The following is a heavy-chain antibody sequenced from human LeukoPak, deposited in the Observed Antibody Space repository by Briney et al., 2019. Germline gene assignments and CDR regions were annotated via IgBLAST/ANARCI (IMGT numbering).Heavy chain of an antibody. CDR3: ARGGSSGWYDWFDP. CDR2: IYYSGST. Sequence: SSETLSLTCTVSGGSISSSSYYWGWIRQPPGKGLEWIGSIYYSGSTYYNPSLKSRVTISVDTSKNQFSLKLSSVTAADTAVYYCARGGSSGWYDWFDPWGQGTLVTVSS. J-gene: IGHJ5*02. D-gene: IGHD6-19*01. CDR1: GGSISSSSYY. V-gene: IGHV4-39*07.